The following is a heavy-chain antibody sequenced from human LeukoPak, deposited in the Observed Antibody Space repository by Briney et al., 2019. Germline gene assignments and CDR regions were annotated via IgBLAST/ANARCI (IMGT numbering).Heavy chain of an antibody. CDR3: TRENYVPDS. J-gene: IGHJ4*02. Sequence: GGSLRLSCIASGYTFSPYWMSWVRQTPGKGLEWVASISNGGSATYYVDSVRGRFTISRDDAKNSLFLQMNGLRADDTAVYYCTRENYVPDSWGQGTLVTVSS. CDR2: ISNGGSAT. CDR1: GYTFSPYW. V-gene: IGHV3-7*03. D-gene: IGHD3-10*02.